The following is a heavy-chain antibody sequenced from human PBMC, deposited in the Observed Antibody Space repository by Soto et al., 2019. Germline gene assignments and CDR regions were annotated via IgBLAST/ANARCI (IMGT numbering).Heavy chain of an antibody. CDR1: GGSFSSYY. V-gene: IGHV4-34*01. CDR2: INHSGST. CDR3: ASAGRIAARPTNP. D-gene: IGHD6-6*01. Sequence: SETLSLTCAVYGGSFSSYYWSWIRQPPGKGLEWIGEINHSGSTNYNPSLKSRLTISVDTSKNQFSLKLSSVTAADTAVYYCASAGRIAARPTNPWGQGTLVTVSS. J-gene: IGHJ5*02.